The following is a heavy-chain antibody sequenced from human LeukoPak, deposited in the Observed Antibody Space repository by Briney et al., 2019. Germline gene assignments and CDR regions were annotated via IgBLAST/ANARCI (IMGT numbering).Heavy chain of an antibody. CDR2: IYYSGST. CDR3: ARQPRYYDDSGYYYISNFDY. V-gene: IGHV4-59*11. Sequence: SETLSLTCTASGGSISSHYWSWIRQPPGKGLEWIGYIYYSGSTNYNPSLKSRVTISVDTSKNQFSLKLSSVTAADTAIYYCARQPRYYDDSGYYYISNFDYWGQGTLVTVSS. D-gene: IGHD3-22*01. J-gene: IGHJ4*02. CDR1: GGSISSHY.